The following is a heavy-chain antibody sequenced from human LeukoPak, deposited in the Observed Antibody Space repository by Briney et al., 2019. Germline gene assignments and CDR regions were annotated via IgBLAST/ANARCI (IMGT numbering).Heavy chain of an antibody. CDR3: ARDKIVGATNFDY. V-gene: IGHV3-7*01. D-gene: IGHD1-26*01. Sequence: GGSLRLSRAASGFTFSGYWMSWVRQVPGKGLEWVANIKQDGSEKYYVDSVKGRFTISRDNAKNSLYLQMNSLRAEDTAVYYCARDKIVGATNFDYWGQGTLVTVSS. CDR2: IKQDGSEK. J-gene: IGHJ4*02. CDR1: GFTFSGYW.